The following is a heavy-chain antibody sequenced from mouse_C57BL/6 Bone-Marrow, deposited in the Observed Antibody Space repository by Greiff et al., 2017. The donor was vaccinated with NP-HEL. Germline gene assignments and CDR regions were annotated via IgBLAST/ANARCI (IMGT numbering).Heavy chain of an antibody. Sequence: QVTLKESGPGILQPSQTLSLSCSFSGFSLSTFGMGVGWLRQPPGKGLEWLVHIWWDDANYYHPALKSPPSISKDTSKNQVFLKIANVDTADTATYYCARMRLCLYYAMDYGGRGTSVTVTA. CDR3: ARMRLCLYYAMDY. D-gene: IGHD1-1*02. J-gene: IGHJ4*01. V-gene: IGHV8-8*01. CDR2: IWWDDAN. CDR1: GFSLSTFGMG.